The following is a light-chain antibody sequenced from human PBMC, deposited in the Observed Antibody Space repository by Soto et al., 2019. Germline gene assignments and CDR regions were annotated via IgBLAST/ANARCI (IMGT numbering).Light chain of an antibody. CDR2: GAS. V-gene: IGKV3-15*01. CDR3: QQYNNWPPFT. CDR1: QSVSRS. J-gene: IGKJ3*01. Sequence: EIVMTQSPATLSVSPGERVTLSFRASQSVSRSLAWYQQKPGQATRLLIYGASTRATSIPARFSGSGSGTEFTLTISSLQSEEFAVYYGQQYNNWPPFTFGPGTKVDIK.